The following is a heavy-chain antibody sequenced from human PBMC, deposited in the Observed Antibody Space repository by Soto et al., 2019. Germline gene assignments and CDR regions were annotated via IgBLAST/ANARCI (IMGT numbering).Heavy chain of an antibody. J-gene: IGHJ4*02. V-gene: IGHV1-2*04. CDR2: INPNSGGT. D-gene: IGHD2-2*01. CDR1: GYTFAGYY. Sequence: GASVKVSCKASGYTFAGYYMHWVRQAPGQGLEWMGWINPNSGGTNYAQNFQGWVTMTRDTSISTAYMELSRLRPDDTAVYYCARTHCSSTRCYVGSWDYWGQGTLVTVSS. CDR3: ARTHCSSTRCYVGSWDY.